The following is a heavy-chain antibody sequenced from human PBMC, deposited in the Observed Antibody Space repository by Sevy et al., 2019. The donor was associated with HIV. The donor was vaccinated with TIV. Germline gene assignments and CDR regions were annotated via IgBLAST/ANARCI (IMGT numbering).Heavy chain of an antibody. CDR1: GDSISSGSYY. J-gene: IGHJ4*02. D-gene: IGHD1-1*01. CDR3: ARLGRNEGYFDY. Sequence: SETLSLTCTVSGDSISSGSYYWGWIRQPPGKGLEWIGNIYYGGDTYYSPSLKSRVTISVDTSKNRFSLRLSSVTAADTAVYYCARLGRNEGYFDYWGQGTLVTVSS. V-gene: IGHV4-39*01. CDR2: IYYGGDT.